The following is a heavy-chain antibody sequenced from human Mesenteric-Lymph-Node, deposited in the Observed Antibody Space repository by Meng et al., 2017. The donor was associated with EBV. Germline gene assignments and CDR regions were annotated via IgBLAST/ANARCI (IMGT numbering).Heavy chain of an antibody. Sequence: VQLQPWGAGLLKPSEPLYLTCAVYGGSFSGYYWSWIRQPPGKGLEWIGEINHSGSTNYNPSLKSRVTISVDTSKNQFSLKLSSVTAADTAVYYCARGEKGPIDYWGQGTLVTVSS. V-gene: IGHV4-34*01. J-gene: IGHJ4*02. CDR1: GGSFSGYY. CDR3: ARGEKGPIDY. CDR2: INHSGST.